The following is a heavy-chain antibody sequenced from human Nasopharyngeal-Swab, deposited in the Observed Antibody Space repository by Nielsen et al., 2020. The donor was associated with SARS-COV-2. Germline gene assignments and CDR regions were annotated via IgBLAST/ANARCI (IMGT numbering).Heavy chain of an antibody. V-gene: IGHV3-9*01. J-gene: IGHJ3*02. Sequence: GGSLRLSCAASGFTFDNSAMHWVRQPPGKGLEWVSGITSNSETIGYAGSVKGRFTISRDNAKNSLYLQMNSLRAEDTALYYCAKDISPGFCRGNICYGGSFNMWGQGTMVTVSS. CDR2: ITSNSETI. CDR3: AKDISPGFCRGNICYGGSFNM. CDR1: GFTFDNSA. D-gene: IGHD2-15*01.